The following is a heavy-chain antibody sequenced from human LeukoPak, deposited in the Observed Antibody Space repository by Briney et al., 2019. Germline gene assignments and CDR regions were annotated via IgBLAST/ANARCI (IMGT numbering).Heavy chain of an antibody. J-gene: IGHJ6*03. D-gene: IGHD2-2*01. CDR2: INPNSGDT. V-gene: IGHV1-2*02. Sequence: ASVKVSCKASGYTFTGYYMHWVRQDLGQGLQWMGWINPNSGDTEYAQKFQGRVTMTRDTSISTVSMELSSLRSDDTAVYYCARADSVPAGDYHYWYMDVWGKGTTVTVSS. CDR1: GYTFTGYY. CDR3: ARADSVPAGDYHYWYMDV.